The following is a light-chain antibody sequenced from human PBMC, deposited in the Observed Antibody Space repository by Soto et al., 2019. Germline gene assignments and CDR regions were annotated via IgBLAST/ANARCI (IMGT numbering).Light chain of an antibody. V-gene: IGKV1-39*01. CDR3: QQRYRTPPYT. CDR2: AAS. Sequence: DIQMTQSPSSLSASVGDRVTITCRASQSISSYLNWYQQKPGKAPQLLIYAASSLQSGVPSRFSGSGSGTDFTLTISSLQSEAFATYYCQQRYRTPPYTFGQGTKLEIK. CDR1: QSISSY. J-gene: IGKJ2*01.